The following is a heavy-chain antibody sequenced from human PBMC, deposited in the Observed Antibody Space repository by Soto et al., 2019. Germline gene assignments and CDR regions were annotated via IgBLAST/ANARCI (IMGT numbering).Heavy chain of an antibody. V-gene: IGHV3-53*02. CDR1: GFTVSSHY. J-gene: IGHJ4*02. CDR3: AREARYSSSWEGNY. Sequence: EVQLVETGGGLIQPGGSLRLSCAASGFTVSSHYMSWVRQAPGKGLEWVSVIYSGGSTYYADSVKGRFTISRDNSKNTLYLQMNSLRAEDTAVYYCAREARYSSSWEGNYWGQGTLVTVSS. D-gene: IGHD6-13*01. CDR2: IYSGGST.